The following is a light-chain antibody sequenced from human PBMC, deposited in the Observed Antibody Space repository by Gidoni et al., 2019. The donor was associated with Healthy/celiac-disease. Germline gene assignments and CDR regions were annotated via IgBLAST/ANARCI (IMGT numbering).Light chain of an antibody. J-gene: IGLJ2*01. CDR3: QVWDSSSDPVV. Sequence: SSLLPPPPSLSLPPAQTARITCGGNNIGSKSVHWYQQKPGQAPVLVVYDDSDRPSGIPERFSGSNSGNTATLTISRVEAGDEADYYCQVWDSSSDPVVFGGGTKLTVL. CDR1: NIGSKS. V-gene: IGLV3-21*02. CDR2: DDS.